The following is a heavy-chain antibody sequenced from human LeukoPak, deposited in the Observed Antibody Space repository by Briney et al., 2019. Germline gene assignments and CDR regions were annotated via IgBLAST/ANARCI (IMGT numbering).Heavy chain of an antibody. CDR3: ARDGYCTGGSCYADY. V-gene: IGHV3-7*03. CDR1: GFTFGSYW. Sequence: PGGSLRLSCGASGFTFGSYWMSCVRQAPGKGLEWVANIKQDGYEKYYVDSVKGRFIISRDNAKNSLYVRMNSLRAEDTAIYYCARDGYCTGGSCYADYWGPGTLVTVSS. CDR2: IKQDGYEK. J-gene: IGHJ4*02. D-gene: IGHD2-15*01.